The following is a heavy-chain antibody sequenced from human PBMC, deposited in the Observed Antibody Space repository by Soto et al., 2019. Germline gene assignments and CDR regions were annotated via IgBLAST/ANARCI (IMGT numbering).Heavy chain of an antibody. CDR3: ATPSTYDSSGAYGY. Sequence: QVQLVQSGAEVKKPGASVKVSCKVSGYTLTELSMHWVRQAPGKGLEWMGGFDPEDGETIYAQKSQGQVPMNDDTDTDTASMELSSLRSEDTAVYYCATPSTYDSSGAYGYWGQGTLVTVSS. D-gene: IGHD3-22*01. CDR1: GYTLTELS. CDR2: FDPEDGET. V-gene: IGHV1-24*01. J-gene: IGHJ4*02.